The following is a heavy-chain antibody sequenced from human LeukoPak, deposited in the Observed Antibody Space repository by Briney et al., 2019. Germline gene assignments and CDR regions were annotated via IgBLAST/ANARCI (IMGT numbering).Heavy chain of an antibody. J-gene: IGHJ4*02. CDR1: GSTFSSSA. Sequence: PGGSLRLSCAASGSTFSSSAMSWVRQAPGKGLEWVSAISGSGGSTYYADSVRGRFTISRDNSKNTLYLQMNSLRAEDTAVYFCAKRSGLGYWGQGTLVTVSS. V-gene: IGHV3-23*01. D-gene: IGHD6-19*01. CDR3: AKRSGLGY. CDR2: ISGSGGST.